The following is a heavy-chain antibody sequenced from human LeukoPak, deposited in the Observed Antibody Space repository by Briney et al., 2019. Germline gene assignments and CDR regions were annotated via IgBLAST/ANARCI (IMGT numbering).Heavy chain of an antibody. D-gene: IGHD3-3*01. CDR3: ARDYIAYDPLDY. V-gene: IGHV3-21*01. CDR2: ISSRSTSI. Sequence: PGGSLRLSCAASGFTFTTYDMNWVRQAPGKGLEWVSSISSRSTSIYYAGSVKGRFTISRDNAKNSLYLQMNSLRAEDTAVYWCARDYIAYDPLDYWGQGTLVTVSS. J-gene: IGHJ4*02. CDR1: GFTFTTYD.